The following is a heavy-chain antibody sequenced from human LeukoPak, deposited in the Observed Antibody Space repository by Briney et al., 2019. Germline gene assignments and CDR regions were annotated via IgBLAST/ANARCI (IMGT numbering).Heavy chain of an antibody. CDR3: IRRYYDSSGYLDN. CDR1: GFTFSGSA. V-gene: IGHV3-73*01. D-gene: IGHD3-22*01. J-gene: IGHJ4*02. CDR2: IRSKANSYTT. Sequence: PGGSLKLSCAASGFTFSGSAMHWVRQASGKGLEWVGRIRSKANSYTTAYAASVKGRFTISRDDSKNTAYLQVNSLKTEDTAVYYCIRRYYDSSGYLDNWGQGTLVTVSS.